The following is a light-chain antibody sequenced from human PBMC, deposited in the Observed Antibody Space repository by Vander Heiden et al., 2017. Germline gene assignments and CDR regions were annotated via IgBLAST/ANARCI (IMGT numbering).Light chain of an antibody. V-gene: IGKV1-5*03. CDR3: QQYHSYSPYT. Sequence: DIQMTQSPSTLSAFVGDRVIITCRASQSVSKWLAWYQQKPGKAPKLLIYEASTLESGVPSRFSGSGSGTEFTLTISSLQPDDFATYYCQQYHSYSPYTFGQGTKLEIK. CDR1: QSVSKW. J-gene: IGKJ2*01. CDR2: EAS.